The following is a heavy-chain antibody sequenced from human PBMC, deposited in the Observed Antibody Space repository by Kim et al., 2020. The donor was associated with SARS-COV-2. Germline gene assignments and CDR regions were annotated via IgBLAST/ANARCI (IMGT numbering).Heavy chain of an antibody. D-gene: IGHD3-22*01. CDR3: ARGVYYDSSGYPC. CDR1: GFTFSSYG. Sequence: GGSLRLSCAASGFTFSSYGMHWVRQAPGKGLEWVAVISYDGSNKYYADSVKGRFTISRDNSKNTLYLQMNSLRAEDAAVYYCARGVYYDSSGYPCWGQGT. CDR2: ISYDGSNK. V-gene: IGHV3-33*05. J-gene: IGHJ4*02.